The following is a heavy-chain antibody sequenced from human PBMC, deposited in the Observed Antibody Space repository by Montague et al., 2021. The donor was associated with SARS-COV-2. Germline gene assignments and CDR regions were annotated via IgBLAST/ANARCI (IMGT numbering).Heavy chain of an antibody. CDR3: ATSSSRSYYVGLDY. D-gene: IGHD3-10*01. Sequence: SETLSLTCALYGGSFSGFQWSWIRQSPGKGLEWIGEINQSGSTNYNVSLKSRLTMSLDTSKNQVSLKLSSVTAADTAVYYCATSSSRSYYVGLDYWGQGTLVTFPP. CDR2: INQSGST. V-gene: IGHV4-34*01. J-gene: IGHJ4*02. CDR1: GGSFSGFQ.